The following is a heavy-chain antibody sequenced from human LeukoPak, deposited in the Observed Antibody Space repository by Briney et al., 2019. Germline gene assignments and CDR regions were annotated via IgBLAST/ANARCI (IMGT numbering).Heavy chain of an antibody. CDR2: IYYSGST. CDR1: GGSISSYY. CDR3: ARDHYSGSYFDY. J-gene: IGHJ4*02. V-gene: IGHV4-59*01. Sequence: SETLCLTCTVSGGSISSYYWSWIRQPPGKGLEWIGYIYYSGSTNYNPSLKSRVTISVDTSKNQFSLKLSSVTAADTAVYYCARDHYSGSYFDYWGQGTLVTVSS. D-gene: IGHD1-26*01.